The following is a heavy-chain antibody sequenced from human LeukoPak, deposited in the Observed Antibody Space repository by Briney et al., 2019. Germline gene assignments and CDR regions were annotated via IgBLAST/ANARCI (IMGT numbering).Heavy chain of an antibody. Sequence: PGGSLRLSCAASGFTFDDYAMHWVRQAPGKGLEWVSGISWNSGSIGYADSVKGRFTISRDNAKNSLYLQMNSLRAEDTALYYCAKDVLAAAWKYFDYWGQGTLVTVSS. J-gene: IGHJ4*02. CDR2: ISWNSGSI. CDR1: GFTFDDYA. V-gene: IGHV3-9*01. CDR3: AKDVLAAAWKYFDY. D-gene: IGHD6-13*01.